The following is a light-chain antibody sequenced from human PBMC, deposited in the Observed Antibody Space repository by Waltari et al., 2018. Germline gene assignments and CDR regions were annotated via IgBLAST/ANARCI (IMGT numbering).Light chain of an antibody. CDR2: DVT. Sequence: QSALTQPASVSGSPGQSITISCTGTSSDVGAFDFVSWYQHHPGKVPQLVIFDVTNRPSGFSHRFSGSKSGNTASLTIAVLQAEDEAYYYCASYTRRSTVAFGGGTKLTVL. V-gene: IGLV2-14*03. J-gene: IGLJ2*01. CDR1: SSDVGAFDF. CDR3: ASYTRRSTVA.